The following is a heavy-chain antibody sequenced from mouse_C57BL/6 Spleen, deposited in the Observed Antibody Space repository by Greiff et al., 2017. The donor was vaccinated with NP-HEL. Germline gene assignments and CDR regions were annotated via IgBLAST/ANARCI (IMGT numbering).Heavy chain of an antibody. J-gene: IGHJ3*01. CDR2: IDPETGGT. Sequence: VQLQQSGAELVRPGASVTLSCKASGYTFTDYEMHWVKQTPVHGLEWIGAIDPETGGTAYNQKFKGKAILTADKSSSTAYMELRSLTSEDSAVYYCTKPVAVVATPFAYWGQGTLVTVSA. V-gene: IGHV1-15*01. CDR3: TKPVAVVATPFAY. D-gene: IGHD1-1*01. CDR1: GYTFTDYE.